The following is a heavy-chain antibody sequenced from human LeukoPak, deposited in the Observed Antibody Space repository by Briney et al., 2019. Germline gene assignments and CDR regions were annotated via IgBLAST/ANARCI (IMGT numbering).Heavy chain of an antibody. Sequence: ASVKVSCKVSGYTLTELSMHWVRQAPGKGLEWMGGFDPEDGETIYAQKFQGRVTMTEDTSTDTAYMELSSLRSEDTAVCYCATVPGGSSSWVPWGRGTLVTVSS. CDR3: ATVPGGSSSWVP. CDR2: FDPEDGET. CDR1: GYTLTELS. J-gene: IGHJ5*02. D-gene: IGHD6-13*01. V-gene: IGHV1-24*01.